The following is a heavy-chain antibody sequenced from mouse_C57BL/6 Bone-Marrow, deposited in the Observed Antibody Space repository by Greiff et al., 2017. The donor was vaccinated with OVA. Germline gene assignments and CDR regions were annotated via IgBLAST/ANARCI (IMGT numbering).Heavy chain of an antibody. CDR3: SLWGDYAMDY. J-gene: IGHJ4*01. CDR1: GFNINDYY. D-gene: IGHD1-1*02. CDR2: IDPEDGDT. V-gene: IGHV14-1*01. Sequence: EVHLQQSGAELVRPGASVKLSCTASGFNINDYYMHWVKQRPEQGLEWIGRIDPEDGDTEYAPKFHGKATLTADTSSNTAYLQLSSLTSEDTAVYYCSLWGDYAMDYWGQGTSVTVSA.